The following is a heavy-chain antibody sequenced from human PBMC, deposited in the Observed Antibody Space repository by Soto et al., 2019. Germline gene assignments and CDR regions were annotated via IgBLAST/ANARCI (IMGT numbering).Heavy chain of an antibody. J-gene: IGHJ4*02. CDR1: GFTFSSYA. CDR3: AKGVQWELPFDH. Sequence: EVQLLESGGGLVQPGGSLRLSCAASGFTFSSYAMSWVRQVPGKGLEWVSVFSGSGGKTYYAESVKGRFTISRDNSKDTLYLQMNSLRAEDTAVYFCAKGVQWELPFDHWGQGTLVTVSS. V-gene: IGHV3-23*01. CDR2: FSGSGGKT. D-gene: IGHD1-26*01.